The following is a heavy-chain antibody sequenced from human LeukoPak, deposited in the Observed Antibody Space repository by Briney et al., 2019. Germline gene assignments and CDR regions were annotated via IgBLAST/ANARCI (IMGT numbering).Heavy chain of an antibody. CDR1: GGSISSSNW. CDR2: IYHSGST. V-gene: IGHV4-4*02. D-gene: IGHD5-24*01. J-gene: IGHJ4*02. Sequence: SETLSLTCAVSGGSISSSNWWSWVRQPPGKGLEWIGEIYHSGSTNYNPSLKSRVTISVDTSKNQFSLKLSSVTAADTAVYYCARVKGSVATIFWGQGTLVTVSS. CDR3: ARVKGSVATIF.